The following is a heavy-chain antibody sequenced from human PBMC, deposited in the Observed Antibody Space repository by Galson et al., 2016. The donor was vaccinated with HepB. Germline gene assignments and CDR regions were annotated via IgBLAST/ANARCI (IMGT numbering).Heavy chain of an antibody. J-gene: IGHJ6*02. V-gene: IGHV3-23*01. CDR3: AKDKRDYDFWSGYYPYYYCGMDV. CDR1: GFTFSSYA. CDR2: ISGSGGST. Sequence: SLRLSCAASGFTFSSYAMSWVRQAPGKGLEWVSAISGSGGSTYYADSVTGRFTISRYNSKNTLYLQTNSLRAEDTAVYYCAKDKRDYDFWSGYYPYYYCGMDVWGQGTTVTVSS. D-gene: IGHD3-3*01.